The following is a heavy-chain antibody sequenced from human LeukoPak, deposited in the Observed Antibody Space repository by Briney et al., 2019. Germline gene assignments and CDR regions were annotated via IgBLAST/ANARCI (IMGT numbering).Heavy chain of an antibody. Sequence: PSETLSLTCAVYGGSXSGYYWXWIXXPPGKXXEWIGEINHSGSTNYNPSLKSRVTISVDTSKNQFSLKLSSVTAADTAVYYCARGNDVPDYWGQGTLVTVSS. CDR2: INHSGST. CDR1: GGSXSGYY. J-gene: IGHJ4*02. V-gene: IGHV4-34*01. CDR3: ARGNDVPDY. D-gene: IGHD2-8*01.